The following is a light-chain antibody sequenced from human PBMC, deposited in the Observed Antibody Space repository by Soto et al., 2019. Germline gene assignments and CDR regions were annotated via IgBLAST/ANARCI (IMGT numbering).Light chain of an antibody. J-gene: IGKJ1*01. CDR1: QSISTW. CDR2: MAS. CDR3: QQHNSYPAT. Sequence: DIQMTQSPSTLSASVGDRVTITCRASQSISTWLAWYQQKPGKAPKLLIYMASTLESGVPSRFSGTASGTEFTLTISSLQPDDFATYYCQQHNSYPATFGQGTKVDIK. V-gene: IGKV1-5*03.